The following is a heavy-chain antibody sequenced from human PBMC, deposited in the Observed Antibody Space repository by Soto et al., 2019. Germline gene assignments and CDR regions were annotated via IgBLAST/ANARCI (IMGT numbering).Heavy chain of an antibody. CDR2: IYYNGST. Sequence: PSETLSLTCAVSGGPISGFYWSWIRQPPGKGLEWIGYIYYNGSTNYNPSLKSRVTISVDTSKNQFSLKLSSVTAADTAVYYCARTYYDFWSGYWRWFDPWGQGTLVTVSS. D-gene: IGHD3-3*01. CDR1: GGPISGFY. V-gene: IGHV4-59*01. CDR3: ARTYYDFWSGYWRWFDP. J-gene: IGHJ5*02.